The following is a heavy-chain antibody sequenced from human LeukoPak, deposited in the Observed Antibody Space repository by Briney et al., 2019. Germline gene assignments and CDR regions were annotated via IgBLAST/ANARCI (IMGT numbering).Heavy chain of an antibody. Sequence: SETLSLTCTVSGGSISSHYWSWIRQPPGKGLEWIGYIYYSGSTNYNPSLKSRVTISVDTSKNQFSLKLSSVTAADTAVYYCARFRFGELLYHFDYWGQGTLVTVSS. D-gene: IGHD3-10*01. CDR2: IYYSGST. CDR1: GGSISSHY. J-gene: IGHJ4*02. CDR3: ARFRFGELLYHFDY. V-gene: IGHV4-59*11.